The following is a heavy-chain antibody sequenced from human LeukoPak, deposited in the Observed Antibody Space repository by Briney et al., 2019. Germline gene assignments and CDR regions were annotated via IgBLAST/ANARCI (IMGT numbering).Heavy chain of an antibody. V-gene: IGHV3-53*01. J-gene: IGHJ4*02. Sequence: GGSLRLSCAASGFTVSSNYMSWVRQAPGKGLEWVSVIYSGGSTYYADSVRGRFTISRDNSKNTLYLQMNSLRAEDTAVYYCARAGLGYYFDYWGQGTLVNVSS. CDR2: IYSGGST. CDR1: GFTVSSNY. CDR3: ARAGLGYYFDY. D-gene: IGHD1-26*01.